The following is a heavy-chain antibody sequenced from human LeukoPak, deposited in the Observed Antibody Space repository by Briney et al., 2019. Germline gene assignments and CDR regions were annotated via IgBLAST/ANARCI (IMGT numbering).Heavy chain of an antibody. CDR1: GGTFSSYA. V-gene: IGHV1-69*05. J-gene: IGHJ6*03. Sequence: GASVKVSCKASGGTFSSYAISWVRQAPGQGLEWMGGIIPIFGTANYAQKFQGRVTITTDESTSTAYMELSSLRSEDTAVYYCARAPINWNYGSYYYYMDVWGKGTTVTVSS. CDR2: IIPIFGTA. CDR3: ARAPINWNYGSYYYYMDV. D-gene: IGHD1-7*01.